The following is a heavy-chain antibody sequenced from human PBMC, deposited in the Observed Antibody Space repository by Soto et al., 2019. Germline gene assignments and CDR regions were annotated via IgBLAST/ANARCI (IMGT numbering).Heavy chain of an antibody. Sequence: EVQLVESGGGLVQPGRSLRLSCAASGFTFDDYAMHWVRQAPGKGLEWVSGISWNSGSIGYADSVKGRFNISRDNAKNSLYLQMNSLRAEDTALYYCAKAAITMVRGVISYYGMDVWGQGTTVTVSS. D-gene: IGHD3-10*01. CDR1: GFTFDDYA. CDR3: AKAAITMVRGVISYYGMDV. V-gene: IGHV3-9*01. J-gene: IGHJ6*02. CDR2: ISWNSGSI.